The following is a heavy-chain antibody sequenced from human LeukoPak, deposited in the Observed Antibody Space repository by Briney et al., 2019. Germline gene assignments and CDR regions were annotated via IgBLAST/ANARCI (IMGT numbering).Heavy chain of an antibody. J-gene: IGHJ6*03. D-gene: IGHD6-19*01. CDR3: ARKGYSSGWYGLDYYYYMDV. CDR1: GFIFKNYS. CDR2: ISRISSTI. V-gene: IGHV3-48*01. Sequence: GGPLRFSCPASGFIFKNYSMNWVRQAPGKGLKGVPNISRISSTIYYADSVKGRFTISRDNAKNSLYLQMNSLRAEDTAVYYCARKGYSSGWYGLDYYYYMDVWGKGTTVTVSS.